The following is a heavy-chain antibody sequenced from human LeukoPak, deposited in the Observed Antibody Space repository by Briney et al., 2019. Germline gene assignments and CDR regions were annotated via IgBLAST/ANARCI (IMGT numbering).Heavy chain of an antibody. CDR2: IYYSGST. CDR3: ARFSSGWHRDY. Sequence: SETLSLTCTVSGGSISSSSYYWGWIRQPPGKGLEWIGGIYYSGSTYYNPSLKSRVTISVDTSKNQFSLKLSSVTAADTAVYYCARFSSGWHRDYWGQGTLVTVSS. D-gene: IGHD6-19*01. CDR1: GGSISSSSYY. V-gene: IGHV4-39*01. J-gene: IGHJ4*02.